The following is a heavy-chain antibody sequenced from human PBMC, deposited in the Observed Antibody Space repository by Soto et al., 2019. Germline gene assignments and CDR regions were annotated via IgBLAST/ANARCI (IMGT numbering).Heavy chain of an antibody. CDR2: INKDESQK. Sequence: GSLRLALAASGFNLSNYWITWFRQAPGKGLEWVANINKDESQKNFVYSDKGRLTNARDNGQNSRSLQMNSLRVEDAAVYYCGRHHCLGYWGQGALVTVSS. CDR3: GRHHCLGY. J-gene: IGHJ4*02. V-gene: IGHV3-7*03. CDR1: GFNLSNYW.